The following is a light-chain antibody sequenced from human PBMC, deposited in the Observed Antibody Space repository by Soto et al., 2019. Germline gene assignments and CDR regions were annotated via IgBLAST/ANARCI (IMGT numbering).Light chain of an antibody. CDR1: SSNIGGTNY. J-gene: IGLJ2*01. V-gene: IGLV1-47*02. CDR3: ASWDVRLGAVI. CDR2: SNN. Sequence: QSVLTQPPSASGTPGQRVFISCSGSSSNIGGTNYAYWYQQLPGAAPKLLMHSNNLRPSGVPERISGSKSGTSASLAISGLRSEDESVYSCASWDVRLGAVIFGGGTKVTGL.